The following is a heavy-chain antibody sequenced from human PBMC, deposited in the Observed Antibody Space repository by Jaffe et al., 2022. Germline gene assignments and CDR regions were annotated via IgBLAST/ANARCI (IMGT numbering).Heavy chain of an antibody. CDR3: ARLRITMIVVVITTDAFDI. V-gene: IGHV4-38-2*01. Sequence: QVQLQESGPGLVKPSETLSLTCAVSGYSISSGYYWGWIRQPPGKGLEWIGSIYHSGSTYYNPSLKSRVTISVDTSKNQFSLKLSSVTAADTAVYYCARLRITMIVVVITTDAFDIWGQGTMVTVSS. CDR1: GYSISSGYY. J-gene: IGHJ3*02. CDR2: IYHSGST. D-gene: IGHD3-22*01.